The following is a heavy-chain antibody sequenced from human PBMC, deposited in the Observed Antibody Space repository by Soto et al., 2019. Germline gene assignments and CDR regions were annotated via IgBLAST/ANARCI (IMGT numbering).Heavy chain of an antibody. CDR1: GGSISSYY. CDR2: IYYSGST. Sequence: SETLSLTCTVSGGSISSYYWSWIRQPPGKGLEWIGYIYYSGSTNNNPSLKSRVTISVDTSKNQFSLKLSSVSAADTAVYYCAREGDHYYYYYGMDVWGQGTTVTVSS. J-gene: IGHJ6*02. CDR3: AREGDHYYYYYGMDV. V-gene: IGHV4-59*01.